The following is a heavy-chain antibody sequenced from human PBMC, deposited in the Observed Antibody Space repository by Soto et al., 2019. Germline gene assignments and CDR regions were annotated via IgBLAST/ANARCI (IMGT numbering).Heavy chain of an antibody. Sequence: SETLSLTCAVYGGSFSGYYWSWIRQPPGKGLEWIGEINHSGSTNYNPSLKSRVTISVDTSKNQFSLKLSSVTAADTAVYYCAADVEIATIWKEDYWGQGTLVTVYS. D-gene: IGHD5-12*01. CDR1: GGSFSGYY. CDR3: AADVEIATIWKEDY. CDR2: INHSGST. J-gene: IGHJ4*02. V-gene: IGHV4-34*01.